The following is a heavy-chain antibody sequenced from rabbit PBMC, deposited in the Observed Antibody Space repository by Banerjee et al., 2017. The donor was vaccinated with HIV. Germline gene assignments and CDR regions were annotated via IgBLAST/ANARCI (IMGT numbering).Heavy chain of an antibody. CDR2: IGAGSSGTT. Sequence: QEQLEESGGDLVQPEGSLTLTCKASGFTLSSYWMWWVRQAPGKGLEWIACIGAGSSGTTYYASWAKGRFTITKTSSTTVTLQMTSLTAADTATYFCARDKSAKSDVTFGLWGPGTLVTVS. V-gene: IGHV1S45*01. D-gene: IGHD4-1*01. CDR1: GFTLSSYW. CDR3: ARDKSAKSDVTFGL. J-gene: IGHJ4*01.